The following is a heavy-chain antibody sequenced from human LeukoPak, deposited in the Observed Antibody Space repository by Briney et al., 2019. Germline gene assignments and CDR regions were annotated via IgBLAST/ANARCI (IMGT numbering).Heavy chain of an antibody. CDR2: IYYSGST. V-gene: IGHV4-39*07. J-gene: IGHJ5*02. CDR1: GGSISSSSYY. Sequence: SETLSLTCTVSGGSISSSSYYWGWIRQPPGKGLEWIGSIYYSGSTYYNPSLKSRVTISVDTSKNQFSLKLSSVTAADTAVYYCARGQGIYSSGWYSDSGVDWFDPWGQGTLVTVSS. CDR3: ARGQGIYSSGWYSDSGVDWFDP. D-gene: IGHD6-19*01.